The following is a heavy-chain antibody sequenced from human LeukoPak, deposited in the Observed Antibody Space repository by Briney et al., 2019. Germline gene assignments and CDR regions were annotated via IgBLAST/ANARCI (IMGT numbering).Heavy chain of an antibody. CDR3: ASHDYVWGSYRSTWFDP. V-gene: IGHV1-2*02. Sequence: ASVNVSCKASGYTFTGYYMHWVRQAPGQGLEWMGWINPNIGGTNYAQKFQGRVTMTRDTSISTAYMELSRLRSEDTAVYYCASHDYVWGSYRSTWFDPWGQGTLVTVSS. CDR1: GYTFTGYY. J-gene: IGHJ5*02. CDR2: INPNIGGT. D-gene: IGHD3-16*02.